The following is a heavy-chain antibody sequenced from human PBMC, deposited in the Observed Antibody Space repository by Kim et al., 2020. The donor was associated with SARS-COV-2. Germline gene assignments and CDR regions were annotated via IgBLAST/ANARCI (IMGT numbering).Heavy chain of an antibody. CDR2: ISWDGTRT. V-gene: IGHV3-23*01. D-gene: IGHD4-17*01. CDR3: AKGVTNSGFDY. CDR1: GFTFITSP. Sequence: GGSLRLSCVASGFTFITSPMGWVRQAPGEGLEWVSRISWDGTRTYYADSVKGRVTMSSDKSKNTVYLHMNSLRVEDTAVHYCAKGVTNSGFDYWGQGAQVTVSS. J-gene: IGHJ4*02.